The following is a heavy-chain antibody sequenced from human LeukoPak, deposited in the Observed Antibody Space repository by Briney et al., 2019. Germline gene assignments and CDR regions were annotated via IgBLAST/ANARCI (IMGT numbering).Heavy chain of an antibody. J-gene: IGHJ3*02. CDR2: IYYSGST. CDR3: ARAGYYDFWSGYPGDAFDI. CDR1: GGSISSYY. V-gene: IGHV4-59*01. Sequence: SETLSLTCTVSGGSISSYYWSWIRQPPGKGLEWIGYIYYSGSTNYNPSLKSRVTISVDTSKNQISLKLSSVTAADTAVYYCARAGYYDFWSGYPGDAFDIWGQGTMVTVSS. D-gene: IGHD3-3*01.